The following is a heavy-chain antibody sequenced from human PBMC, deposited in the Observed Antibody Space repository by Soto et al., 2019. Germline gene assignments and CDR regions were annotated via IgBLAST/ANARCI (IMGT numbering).Heavy chain of an antibody. J-gene: IGHJ6*02. CDR2: INHTGST. V-gene: IGHV4-34*01. Sequence: SETLSLTCAVYGASFSGYYWSWIRPPSGKGLDWIGEINHTGSTNNNPSLKSRVTISVDTSKNQFSLKLSSVTAADTAVYYCARLRAAGLSQIIAAAGSRYYYYGMDVWGQGTTVT. D-gene: IGHD6-13*01. CDR3: ARLRAAGLSQIIAAAGSRYYYYGMDV. CDR1: GASFSGYY.